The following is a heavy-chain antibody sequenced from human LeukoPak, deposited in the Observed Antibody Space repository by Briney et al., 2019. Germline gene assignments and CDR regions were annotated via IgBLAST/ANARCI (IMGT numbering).Heavy chain of an antibody. CDR2: ISAYNGNT. CDR1: GYTFTSYG. CDR3: ARGSPPRRNYDSRGYYSYYFDY. D-gene: IGHD3-22*01. Sequence: WASVEVSCKASGYTFTSYGISWVRQAPGQGLEWMGWISAYNGNTHYAQKLQGRVTMTTDTSTSTVYMELRSLRSDDTAVYYCARGSPPRRNYDSRGYYSYYFDYWGQGTLVTVSS. V-gene: IGHV1-18*01. J-gene: IGHJ4*02.